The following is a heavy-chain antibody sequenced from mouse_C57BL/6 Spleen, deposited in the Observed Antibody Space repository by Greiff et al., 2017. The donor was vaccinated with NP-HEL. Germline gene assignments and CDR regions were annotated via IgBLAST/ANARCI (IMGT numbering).Heavy chain of an antibody. CDR2: INPSTGGT. V-gene: IGHV1-42*01. Sequence: VHVEQSGPELVKPGASVKISCKASGYSFTGYYMNWVKQSPEKSLEWIGEINPSTGGTTYNQKFKAKATLTVDKSSSTAYMQLKSLTSEDSAVYYCARGYYGSSYDYAMDYWGQGTSVTVSS. D-gene: IGHD1-1*01. J-gene: IGHJ4*01. CDR3: ARGYYGSSYDYAMDY. CDR1: GYSFTGYY.